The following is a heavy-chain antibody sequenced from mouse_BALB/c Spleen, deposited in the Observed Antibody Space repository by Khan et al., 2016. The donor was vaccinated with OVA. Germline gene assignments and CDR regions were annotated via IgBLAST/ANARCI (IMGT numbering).Heavy chain of an antibody. CDR3: ARKDYDDYDPFPY. Sequence: VQLKESGPGLVKPSQSLSLTCTVTGYSITSEYAWNWIRQFPGNKLEWMGYINYSGNTRFNPSLRSRISITRDTSKNQFILQLNSVTTEDTATYYCARKDYDDYDPFPYWGQGTLVTVSA. D-gene: IGHD2-4*01. V-gene: IGHV3-2*02. CDR1: GYSITSEYA. J-gene: IGHJ3*01. CDR2: INYSGNT.